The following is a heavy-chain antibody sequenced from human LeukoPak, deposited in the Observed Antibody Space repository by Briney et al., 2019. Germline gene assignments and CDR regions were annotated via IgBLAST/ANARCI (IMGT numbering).Heavy chain of an antibody. J-gene: IGHJ1*01. CDR2: ISGGGIGI. D-gene: IGHD4-17*01. Sequence: GGSLRLSCAASGFTFSSYAMSWVRQAPGKGLEWVSAISGGGIGIYYADSLKGRFTISRDDSKNTLYLQMNSLRTEDTALYYCAHTVTPRYFQFWGQGTLVTVSS. CDR3: AHTVTPRYFQF. CDR1: GFTFSSYA. V-gene: IGHV3-23*01.